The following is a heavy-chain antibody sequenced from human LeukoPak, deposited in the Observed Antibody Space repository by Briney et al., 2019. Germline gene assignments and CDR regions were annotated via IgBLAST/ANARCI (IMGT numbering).Heavy chain of an antibody. J-gene: IGHJ3*02. CDR3: ARSNYDFWSGYSSDAFDI. D-gene: IGHD3-3*01. CDR1: GYTFTSYY. Sequence: GASVKVSCKASGYTFTSYYMHWVRQAPGRGLEWMGIINPSGGSTTYAQKFQGRVTMTRDTSTSTVYMELSSLRSEDTAVYYCARSNYDFWSGYSSDAFDIWGQGTMVTVSS. CDR2: INPSGGST. V-gene: IGHV1-46*01.